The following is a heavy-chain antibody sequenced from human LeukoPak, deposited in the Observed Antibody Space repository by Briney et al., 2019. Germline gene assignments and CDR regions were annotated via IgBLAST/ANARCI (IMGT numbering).Heavy chain of an antibody. V-gene: IGHV4-4*07. D-gene: IGHD4-11*01. CDR1: GYSISSGYY. Sequence: PSETLSLTCTVSGYSISSGYYWGWIRQPAGKGLEWIGRIYTSGSTNYNPSLKSRVTMSVDTSKNQFSLKLSSVTAADTAVYYCARNAKGLPGAFDIWGQGTMVTVSS. J-gene: IGHJ3*02. CDR2: IYTSGST. CDR3: ARNAKGLPGAFDI.